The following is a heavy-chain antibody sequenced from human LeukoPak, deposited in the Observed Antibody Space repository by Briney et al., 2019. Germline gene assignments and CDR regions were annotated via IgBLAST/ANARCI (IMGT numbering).Heavy chain of an antibody. CDR1: GFTFSNAW. CDR3: ARGTGLDYYGSGSYNGGDY. J-gene: IGHJ4*02. Sequence: GGSLRLSCAASGFTFSNAWMSWVRQAPGKGLDWVANIKQDRSEKYYVDSGKGRFIISRDNAKNSLYLQMNSLRAEDTAVYYCARGTGLDYYGSGSYNGGDYWGQGTLVTVSS. CDR2: IKQDRSEK. D-gene: IGHD3-10*01. V-gene: IGHV3-7*04.